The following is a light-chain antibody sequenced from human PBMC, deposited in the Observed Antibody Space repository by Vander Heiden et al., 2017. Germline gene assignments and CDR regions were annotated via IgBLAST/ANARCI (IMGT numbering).Light chain of an antibody. CDR1: PSLAHPDGHIY. CDR2: QIS. J-gene: IGKJ1*01. Sequence: PLSLPVTLGQPASIPCSSNPSLAHPDGHIYLNWLHQRPGQPPKFLIYQISHRFSGVPDRFSGSGAGTDLSLRSTKVDPEDAGEFFWYQATYPRAFGQGTKVEI. CDR3: YQATYPRA. V-gene: IGKV2-24*01.